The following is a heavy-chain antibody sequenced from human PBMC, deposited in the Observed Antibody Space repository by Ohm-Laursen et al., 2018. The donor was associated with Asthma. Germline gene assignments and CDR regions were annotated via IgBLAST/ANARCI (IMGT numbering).Heavy chain of an antibody. D-gene: IGHD2-15*01. CDR3: ARPYCSGGSCYAYFHH. CDR1: GFTFDDYA. CDR2: ISWNSGSL. Sequence: SLRLSCAASGFTFDDYAMHWVRQAPGKGLEWVSGISWNSGSLAYADSVKGRFTISRDNAKNTLYLQMNSLRAEDTAVYYCARPYCSGGSCYAYFHHWGQGTLVTVSS. J-gene: IGHJ1*01. V-gene: IGHV3-9*01.